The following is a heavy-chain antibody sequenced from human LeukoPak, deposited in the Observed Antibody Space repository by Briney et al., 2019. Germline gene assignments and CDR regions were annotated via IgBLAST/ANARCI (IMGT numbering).Heavy chain of an antibody. CDR3: AVSGSPLDAFDI. J-gene: IGHJ3*02. CDR1: GGSISSSSYY. D-gene: IGHD1-26*01. V-gene: IGHV4-39*01. CDR2: IYYSGST. Sequence: SETLSLTCTVSGGSISSSSYYWGWIRQPPGTGLEWIGSIYYSGSTYYNPSLKSRVTISVDTSKNQFSLKLSSVTAADTAVYYCAVSGSPLDAFDIWGQGTMVTVSS.